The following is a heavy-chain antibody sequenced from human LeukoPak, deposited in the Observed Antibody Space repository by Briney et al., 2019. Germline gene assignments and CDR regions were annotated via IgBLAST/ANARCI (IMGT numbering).Heavy chain of an antibody. D-gene: IGHD3-22*01. CDR3: AKPPVRLLPSYYFDY. CDR2: ISYDGSNK. CDR1: GFTFSSYG. J-gene: IGHJ4*02. V-gene: IGHV3-30*18. Sequence: GGSLRLSCAASGFTFSSYGMHWVRQAPGKGLEWVAVISYDGSNKYYADSVKGRFTISRDNSKNTLYLQMNSLRAEDTAVYYCAKPPVRLLPSYYFDYWDQGTLVTVSS.